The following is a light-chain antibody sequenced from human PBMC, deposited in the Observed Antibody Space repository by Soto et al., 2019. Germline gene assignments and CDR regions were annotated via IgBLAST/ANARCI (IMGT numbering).Light chain of an antibody. Sequence: QSALTQPRSVSGSPGQSVAITCIGTSSDIGAYNSISWYQQHPGKAPKLMIYDINKRPSGVPDRFSGSKSGNTASLTIFGLQVDDESDYYCSSYAGSNTVVFGGGTKLTVL. CDR1: SSDIGAYNS. CDR3: SSYAGSNTVV. V-gene: IGLV2-11*01. CDR2: DIN. J-gene: IGLJ3*02.